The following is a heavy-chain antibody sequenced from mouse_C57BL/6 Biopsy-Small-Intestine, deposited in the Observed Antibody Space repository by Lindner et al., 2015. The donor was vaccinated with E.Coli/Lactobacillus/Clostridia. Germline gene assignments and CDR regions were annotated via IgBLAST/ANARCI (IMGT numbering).Heavy chain of an antibody. CDR3: ARSEGSSGFFDS. D-gene: IGHD3-2*02. J-gene: IGHJ2*01. V-gene: IGHV1-31*01. CDR1: GYSFTGYY. Sequence: VQLQESGPELVKPGASVKTSCKASGYSFTGYYMHWVKQSHGNILDWIGYIYPSNGISSYNQKFRGKATLTVDKSSTTAYMELRSLTSEDSAVYFCARSEGSSGFFDSWGQGTTLTVSS. CDR2: IYPSNGIS.